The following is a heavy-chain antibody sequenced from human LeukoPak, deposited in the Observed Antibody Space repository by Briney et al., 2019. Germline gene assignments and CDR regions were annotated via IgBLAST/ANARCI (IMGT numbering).Heavy chain of an antibody. CDR2: ISGGDVCT. V-gene: IGHV3-23*01. CDR1: GLTFSSYA. CDR3: AKGSYYDSSGSFYFDY. J-gene: IGHJ4*02. D-gene: IGHD3-22*01. Sequence: PGGSLRLSCAASGLTFSSYAMSWVRQAPGKGLEWVSAISGGDVCTYYADSVKGRFTISRDNSKNTLYVQVNSLGTEDTAAYYCAKGSYYDSSGSFYFDYWGQGTLVTVSS.